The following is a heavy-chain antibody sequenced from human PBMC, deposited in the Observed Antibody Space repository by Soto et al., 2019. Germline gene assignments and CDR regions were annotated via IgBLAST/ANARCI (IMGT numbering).Heavy chain of an antibody. Sequence: GGSLRLSCAASGFTFSSYWMSWVRQAPGKGLEWVANIKQDGSDKYYVDSVKGRFTISRDTAKNSLYLQMNSLRAEDTAVYYCARAGDRSAISSFDIWGQGTMVTVSS. V-gene: IGHV3-7*01. D-gene: IGHD7-27*01. CDR3: ARAGDRSAISSFDI. CDR2: IKQDGSDK. CDR1: GFTFSSYW. J-gene: IGHJ3*02.